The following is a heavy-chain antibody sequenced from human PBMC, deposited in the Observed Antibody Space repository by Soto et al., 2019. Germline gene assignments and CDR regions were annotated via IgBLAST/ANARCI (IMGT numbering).Heavy chain of an antibody. D-gene: IGHD3-3*01. J-gene: IGHJ5*02. CDR3: ARAYYDFWSGFLPFDP. CDR2: ISAYNGNT. CDR1: GYTFTSYG. Sequence: ASVKVSCKASGYTFTSYGISWVRQAPGQGLEWMGWISAYNGNTNYAQKLQGRVTMTTDTSTSTAYMELRSLRSDDTAVYYCARAYYDFWSGFLPFDPWGQGPLVTVSS. V-gene: IGHV1-18*01.